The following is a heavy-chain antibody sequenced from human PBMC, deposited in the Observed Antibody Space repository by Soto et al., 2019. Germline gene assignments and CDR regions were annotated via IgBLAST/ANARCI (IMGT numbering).Heavy chain of an antibody. J-gene: IGHJ5*02. Sequence: EVQLLESGGGLVQPGGSLRLSCAASGFTFSSYAMSWVRQAPGKGLEWVSAISGSGGSTYYADSVKGRFTISRDNSKNTLYLQMTSLRAGDTGVYYGAKDRLDLPGSWFDPWGQGTLVTVSS. CDR2: ISGSGGST. CDR3: AKDRLDLPGSWFDP. CDR1: GFTFSSYA. D-gene: IGHD6-25*01. V-gene: IGHV3-23*01.